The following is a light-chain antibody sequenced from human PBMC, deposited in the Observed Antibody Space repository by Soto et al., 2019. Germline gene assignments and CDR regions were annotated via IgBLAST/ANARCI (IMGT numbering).Light chain of an antibody. CDR2: AAS. CDR3: QQSYSSPRA. V-gene: IGKV1-39*01. Sequence: DIQMTQSPSSLSASVGDRVTITCRTSQSISYYLNWFQQKPGKAPKLLIYAASSLRSGVPSRFSGTGSGTDFNLIISSLQPDDSATYYCQQSYSSPRAFGQGTKVEIK. CDR1: QSISYY. J-gene: IGKJ1*01.